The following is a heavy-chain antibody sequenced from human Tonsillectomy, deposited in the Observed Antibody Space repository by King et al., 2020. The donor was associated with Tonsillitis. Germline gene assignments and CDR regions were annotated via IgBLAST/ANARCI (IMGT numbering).Heavy chain of an antibody. D-gene: IGHD6-6*01. CDR3: ASVRTPAARRYYYYYMDV. CDR2: INHSGST. Sequence: VQLQQWGAGLLKPSETLSLTCAVYGGSFSGYYWSWIRQPPGKGLEWIGEINHSGSTNYNPSLKSRVTISVDTSKYQFSLKLSSVTAADTAVYYCASVRTPAARRYYYYYMDVWGKGTTVTVSS. V-gene: IGHV4-34*01. J-gene: IGHJ6*03. CDR1: GGSFSGYY.